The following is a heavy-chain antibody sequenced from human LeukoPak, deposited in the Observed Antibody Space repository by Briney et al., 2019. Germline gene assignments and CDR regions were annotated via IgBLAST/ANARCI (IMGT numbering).Heavy chain of an antibody. D-gene: IGHD2-21*02. CDR2: INPNRGGT. CDR1: GYTFTAYD. Sequence: ASVEVSCKASGYTFTAYDMHPVRQAPGHGREWRGRINPNRGGTNYAKKFQGRVKMTTDTSISTAYMELSRLRCEDTAVYYCARDWNCGGDCYSTWGKGTLVTVSS. CDR3: ARDWNCGGDCYST. J-gene: IGHJ4*02. V-gene: IGHV1-2*06.